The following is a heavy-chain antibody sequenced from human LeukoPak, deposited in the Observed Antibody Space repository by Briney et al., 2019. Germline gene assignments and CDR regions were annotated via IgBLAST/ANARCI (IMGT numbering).Heavy chain of an antibody. CDR1: GGFISSYY. J-gene: IGHJ2*01. CDR2: IYYSGST. D-gene: IGHD5-12*01. Sequence: SETLSLTCTVSGGFISSYYRSWIRRPPGKGLEWIGYIYYSGSTSYNPSLKSRVTMSADTSKNQFSLRLSSVTAADTAVYYCARRGAYSGNDLAWYFDLWGRGTLVTVSS. CDR3: ARRGAYSGNDLAWYFDL. V-gene: IGHV4-59*08.